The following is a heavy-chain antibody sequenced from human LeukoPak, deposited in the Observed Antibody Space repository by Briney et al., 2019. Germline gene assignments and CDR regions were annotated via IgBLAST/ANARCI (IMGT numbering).Heavy chain of an antibody. V-gene: IGHV3-23*01. J-gene: IGHJ4*02. CDR2: ISGSGGST. D-gene: IGHD3-22*01. CDR1: GFTFGSYA. Sequence: PGGSLRLSCAASGFTFGSYAMSWVRQAPGKGLEWVSAISGSGGSTYYADSVKGRFTISRDNSKNTLYLQMNSLRAEDTAVYYCAKDLSYDSSGYRSDYWGQGTLVTVSS. CDR3: AKDLSYDSSGYRSDY.